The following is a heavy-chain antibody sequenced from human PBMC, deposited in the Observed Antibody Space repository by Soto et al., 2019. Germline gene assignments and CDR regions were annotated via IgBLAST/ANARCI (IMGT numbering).Heavy chain of an antibody. CDR3: TRRRLRFLEWLPSDAFDI. V-gene: IGHV3-73*01. CDR1: GFTFSGSA. J-gene: IGHJ3*02. CDR2: IRSKANSYAT. D-gene: IGHD3-3*01. Sequence: GGSLRLSCAASGFTFSGSAMHWVRQASGKGLEWVGRIRSKANSYATAYAASVKGRFTISRDDSKNTAYLQMNSLKTEDTAVYYCTRRRLRFLEWLPSDAFDIWGQGTMVT.